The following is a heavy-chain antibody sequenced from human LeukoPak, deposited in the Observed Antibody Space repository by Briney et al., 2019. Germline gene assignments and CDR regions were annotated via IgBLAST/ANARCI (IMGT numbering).Heavy chain of an antibody. Sequence: SSYWMNWARQAPGKGLEWIGSIYSGGETHYNPSLNSRVTIFLDTSKNRFSLNLISVTATDTAVYYCVRDYSNFVQGDWGQGTLVTVSS. CDR3: VRDYSNFVQGD. J-gene: IGHJ4*02. D-gene: IGHD4-11*01. CDR1: SSYW. CDR2: IYSGGET. V-gene: IGHV4-39*02.